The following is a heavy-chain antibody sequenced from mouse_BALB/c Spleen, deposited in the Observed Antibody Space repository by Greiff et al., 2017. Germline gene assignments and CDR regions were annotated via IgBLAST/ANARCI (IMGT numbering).Heavy chain of an antibody. V-gene: IGHV5-6-2*01. CDR3: ARQTTVVASDWYFDV. D-gene: IGHD1-1*01. Sequence: DVKLVESGGGLVKLGGSLKLSCAASGFTFSSYYMSWVRQTPEKRLELVAAINSNGGSTYYPDTVKGRFTISRDNAKNTLYLQMSSLKSEDTALYYCARQTTVVASDWYFDVWGAGTTVTVSS. CDR1: GFTFSSYY. J-gene: IGHJ1*01. CDR2: INSNGGST.